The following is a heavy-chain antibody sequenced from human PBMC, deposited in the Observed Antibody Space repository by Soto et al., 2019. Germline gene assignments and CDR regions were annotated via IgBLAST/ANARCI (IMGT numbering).Heavy chain of an antibody. CDR1: GFTFDDYT. Sequence: GGSLRLSCAASGFTFDDYTMHWVRQAPGKGLEWVSLISWDGGSTYYADSVKGRFTISRDNSKNSLYLQMNSLRTEDTALFYCAKDREYSSSWTGFDYWGKGTRVTVSS. J-gene: IGHJ4*02. D-gene: IGHD6-13*01. CDR3: AKDREYSSSWTGFDY. CDR2: ISWDGGST. V-gene: IGHV3-43*01.